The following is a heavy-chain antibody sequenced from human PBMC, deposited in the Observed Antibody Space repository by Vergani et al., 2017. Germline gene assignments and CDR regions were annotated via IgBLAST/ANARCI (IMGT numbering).Heavy chain of an antibody. CDR3: AGTSGSDTTGAFDI. Sequence: QVQLVQSGAEVKKPGSSVKVSCKASGGTFSSYAISWVRQAPGQGLEWMGGIIPIFGTANYVQKFQGRATITADESTSTADMELSSLRSEDTAVYYCAGTSGSDTTGAFDIWGQGTMVTVSS. V-gene: IGHV1-69*01. CDR1: GGTFSSYA. J-gene: IGHJ3*02. D-gene: IGHD1-26*01. CDR2: IIPIFGTA.